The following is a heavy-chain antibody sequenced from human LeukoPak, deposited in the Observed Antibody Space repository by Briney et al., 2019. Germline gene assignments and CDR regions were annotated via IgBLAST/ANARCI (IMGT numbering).Heavy chain of an antibody. V-gene: IGHV3-30*02. CDR3: ASAITMIVVWDY. CDR2: TRYDGSNK. CDR1: GFTFSSYG. Sequence: PGGSLRLSCAASGFTFSSYGMHWVRQAPGKGLEWVAFTRYDGSNKYYADSVKGRFTISRDNSKNTLYLQMNSLRAEDTAVYYCASAITMIVVWDYWGQGTLVTVSS. J-gene: IGHJ4*02. D-gene: IGHD3-22*01.